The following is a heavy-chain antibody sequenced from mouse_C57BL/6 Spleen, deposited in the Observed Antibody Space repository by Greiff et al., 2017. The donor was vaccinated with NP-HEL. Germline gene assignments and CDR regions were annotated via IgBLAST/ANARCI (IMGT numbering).Heavy chain of an antibody. J-gene: IGHJ4*01. CDR3: ARQDAVVATDYAMDY. CDR1: GYAFSSSW. D-gene: IGHD1-1*01. V-gene: IGHV1-82*01. Sequence: VQLMESGPELVKPGASVKISCKASGYAFSSSWMNWVKQRPGKGLEWIGRIYPGDGDTNYNGKFKGKATLTADKSSSTAYMQLSSLTSEDSAVYFCARQDAVVATDYAMDYWGQGTSVTVSS. CDR2: IYPGDGDT.